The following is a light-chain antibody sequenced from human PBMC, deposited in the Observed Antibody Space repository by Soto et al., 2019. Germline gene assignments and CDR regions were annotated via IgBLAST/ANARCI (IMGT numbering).Light chain of an antibody. J-gene: IGKJ5*01. CDR1: ERFLESDGKAY. V-gene: IGKV2D-29*01. CDR3: LQSIQVPIT. CDR2: ALY. Sequence: EMVMTQTQLSLSVAPGQPVSISCRSCERFLESDGKAYWYWYLQKPGQPHHLLIYALYNRFSGVQDKFSGSGSGTDFTLTISRVEAEDVGVYYCLQSIQVPITFGQGTRLEI.